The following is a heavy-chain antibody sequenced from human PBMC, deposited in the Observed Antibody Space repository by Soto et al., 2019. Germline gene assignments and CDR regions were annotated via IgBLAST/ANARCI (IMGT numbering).Heavy chain of an antibody. D-gene: IGHD3-22*01. J-gene: IGHJ4*02. V-gene: IGHV4-31*03. CDR3: ARVRGTYYYDSRGVFDY. Sequence: QVQLQESGPGLVKPSQTLSLTCTVSGGSISSGGYYWSWIRQHPGKGLEWIGYIYYSGSTYYNPSLKSRVTISVETSKNQFSLKLSSVTAADTAVYYCARVRGTYYYDSRGVFDYWGQGTLVTVSS. CDR2: IYYSGST. CDR1: GGSISSGGYY.